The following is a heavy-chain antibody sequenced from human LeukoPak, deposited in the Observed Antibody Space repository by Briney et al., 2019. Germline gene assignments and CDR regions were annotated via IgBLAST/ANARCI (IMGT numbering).Heavy chain of an antibody. CDR1: GGSISSYY. CDR2: IYYSGST. CDR3: ASNTAGLDAFDI. V-gene: IGHV4-39*07. J-gene: IGHJ3*02. Sequence: SETLSLTCTVSGGSISSYYWGWIRQPPGKWLEWIGSIYYSGSTYYNPSLKSRVTISVDTSKNQFSLKLSSVTAADTAVYYCASNTAGLDAFDIWGQGTMVTVSS. D-gene: IGHD6-19*01.